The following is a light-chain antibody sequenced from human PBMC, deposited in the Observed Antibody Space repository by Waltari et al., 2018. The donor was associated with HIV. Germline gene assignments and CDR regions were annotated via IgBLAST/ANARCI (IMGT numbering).Light chain of an antibody. CDR2: WAS. CDR3: EQYYTTPWT. CDR1: QSLLFISNNKDS. Sequence: DILMTQSPDSVAAPLGERVSISCKSSQSLLFISNNKDSLAWYQQKAGQPPKLLVSWASTRESGAPARCSGSGAGTDFTHSISGLQTEDVAVYYCEQYYTTPWTVGQGTEVEI. J-gene: IGKJ1*01. V-gene: IGKV4-1*01.